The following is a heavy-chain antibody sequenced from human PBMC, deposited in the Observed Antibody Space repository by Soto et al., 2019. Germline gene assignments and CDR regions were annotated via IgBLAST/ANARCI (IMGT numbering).Heavy chain of an antibody. CDR2: IDSSSSFI. V-gene: IGHV3-21*01. D-gene: IGHD3-10*01. Sequence: EVQLVESGGGLGKPGGSLRLSCAASGFTFSSHAMNWVRQAPGKGLEWVSSIDSSSSFIYYADSVKGRFTISRDNAKNSLYLQMSSLRAEDTAVYYCARDPLWFGEIGYFDYWGQGALVTVSS. CDR1: GFTFSSHA. CDR3: ARDPLWFGEIGYFDY. J-gene: IGHJ4*02.